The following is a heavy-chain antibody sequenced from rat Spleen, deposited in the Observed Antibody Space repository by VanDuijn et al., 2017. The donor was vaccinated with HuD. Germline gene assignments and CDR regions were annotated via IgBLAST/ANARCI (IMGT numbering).Heavy chain of an antibody. J-gene: IGHJ4*01. D-gene: IGHD4-3*01. V-gene: IGHV5-7*01. CDR3: ARHNSGYGVMDA. CDR2: INWGGSST. CDR1: GFTFDDYG. Sequence: EVQLVESGGGLVQPGRSMKLSCVASGFTFDDYGMAWVRQTPKNGLEWVASINWGGSSTYYPDNVKGRFTISRDNAKSILYLQMDSLRSEDTATYYCARHNSGYGVMDAWGQGASVTVSS.